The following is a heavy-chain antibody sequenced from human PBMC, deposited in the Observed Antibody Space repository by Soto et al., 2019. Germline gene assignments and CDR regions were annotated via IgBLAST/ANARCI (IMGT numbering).Heavy chain of an antibody. J-gene: IGHJ5*02. V-gene: IGHV1-18*01. Sequence: AASVKVSCKASGYTFTSYGICWVRQAPGQGLEWMGWISAYNGNTNYAQKLQGRVTMTTDTSTSTAYMELRSLRSDDTAVYYCARDDYEGRYSSGSDWFDPWGQGTLVTVSS. CDR3: ARDDYEGRYSSGSDWFDP. D-gene: IGHD6-19*01. CDR2: ISAYNGNT. CDR1: GYTFTSYG.